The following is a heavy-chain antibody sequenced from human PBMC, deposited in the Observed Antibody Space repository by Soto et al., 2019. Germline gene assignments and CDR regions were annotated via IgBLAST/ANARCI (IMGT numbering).Heavy chain of an antibody. V-gene: IGHV4-59*08. J-gene: IGHJ4*02. D-gene: IGHD1-1*01. CDR3: ARPSGTTGAYYFDY. CDR2: IYYSGST. Sequence: SETLSLTCTVSGGSISSYYWSWIRQPPGKGLEWIGYIYYSGSTNYNPSLKSRVTISVDTSKNQFSLKLSSVTAADTAVYYCARPSGTTGAYYFDYWGQGTLVTVSS. CDR1: GGSISSYY.